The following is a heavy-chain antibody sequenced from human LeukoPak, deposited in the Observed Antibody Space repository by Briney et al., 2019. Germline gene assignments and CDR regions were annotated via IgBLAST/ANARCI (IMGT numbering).Heavy chain of an antibody. J-gene: IGHJ6*03. V-gene: IGHV3-9*01. D-gene: IGHD3-10*01. Sequence: GGSLRLSCAASGFTFDDYAMHWVRQAPGKGLEWVSGISWNSGSIGYADSVKGRFTISRDNAKNSLYLQMNSLRAEDTAVYYCARLGLDSLGFYYYYMDVWGKGTTVTVSS. CDR2: ISWNSGSI. CDR1: GFTFDDYA. CDR3: ARLGLDSLGFYYYYMDV.